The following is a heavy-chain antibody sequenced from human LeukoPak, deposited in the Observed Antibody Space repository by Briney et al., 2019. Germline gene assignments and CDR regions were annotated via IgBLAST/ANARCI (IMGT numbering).Heavy chain of an antibody. V-gene: IGHV1-2*02. D-gene: IGHD3-10*01. CDR2: INPNSGGT. CDR1: GYTFTGYY. CDR3: ARDIYYGSGSPDY. J-gene: IGHJ4*02. Sequence: GASVKVSCKASGYTFTGYYMHWVRQAPGQGLEWMGWINPNSGGTNYAQKFQGRVTMTRDTSISTAYMELSRLRSDDTAVYYCARDIYYGSGSPDYWGQGTLVTVSS.